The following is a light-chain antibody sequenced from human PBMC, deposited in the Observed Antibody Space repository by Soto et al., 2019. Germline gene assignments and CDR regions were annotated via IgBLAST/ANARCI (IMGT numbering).Light chain of an antibody. J-gene: IGKJ5*01. CDR3: QQRMTWPPIT. V-gene: IGKV3-11*01. CDR1: QSVSIY. CDR2: DAS. Sequence: EVVLTQSPATLSLSPGERATLSCRASQSVSIYLAWYQQKPGQAPRLLIYDASSRATGIPARFSGSGSGTDFTLTISSLEPEDFAIYYCQQRMTWPPITFGQGTRLDMK.